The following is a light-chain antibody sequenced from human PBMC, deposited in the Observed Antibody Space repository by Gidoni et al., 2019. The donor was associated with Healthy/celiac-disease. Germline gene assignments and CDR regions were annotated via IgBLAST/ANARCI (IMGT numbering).Light chain of an antibody. CDR1: QSVSSSY. Sequence: EIVLTQSPGTLSLSPGERATLSCRASQSVSSSYLAWYQQKPGQAPRLLIYGASSRATGIPDRFSGSGSGTDFTLTISRLEPEDFAVYYCQQDGSSPRECSFGQGTKLEIK. CDR2: GAS. J-gene: IGKJ2*04. V-gene: IGKV3-20*01. CDR3: QQDGSSPRECS.